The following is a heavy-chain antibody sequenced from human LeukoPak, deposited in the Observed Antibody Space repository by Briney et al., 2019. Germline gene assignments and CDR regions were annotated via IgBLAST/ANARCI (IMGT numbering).Heavy chain of an antibody. V-gene: IGHV1-8*01. J-gene: IGHJ6*03. CDR2: MNPNSGNT. Sequence: ASVKVSCKASGYTFTSYDINWVRQATGQGLEWMGWMNPNSGNTGYAQKFQGRVTMTRNTSISTAYMELSSLRSEDTAVYYCARASTDEQLWSYYYYYYMDVWGKGTTVTISS. CDR3: ARASTDEQLWSYYYYYYMDV. D-gene: IGHD5-18*01. CDR1: GYTFTSYD.